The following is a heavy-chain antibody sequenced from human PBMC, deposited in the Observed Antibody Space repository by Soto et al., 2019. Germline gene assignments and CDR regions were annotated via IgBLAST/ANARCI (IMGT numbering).Heavy chain of an antibody. Sequence: GASVKVSCKASGYTFTSYDINWVRQATGQGLEWMGWMNPNSGNTGYAQKFQGRVTMTRNTSISTAYMELSSLRSEDTAVYYCARSLFNILTGYPPRMDVSGKATTVTGSS. D-gene: IGHD3-9*01. CDR1: GYTFTSYD. V-gene: IGHV1-8*01. CDR3: ARSLFNILTGYPPRMDV. CDR2: MNPNSGNT. J-gene: IGHJ6*04.